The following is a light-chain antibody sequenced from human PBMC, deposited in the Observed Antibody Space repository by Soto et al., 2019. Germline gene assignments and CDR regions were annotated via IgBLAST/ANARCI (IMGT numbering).Light chain of an antibody. CDR3: QKYNSAPLT. Sequence: EIVMTQSPATLSVSPGERTTLSCRASQSVSSNLAWYQQKPGQSPRLLIYGASTRATGIPARFSGSGPGTEFTLTISSLQPEDVATYYCQKYNSAPLTFGGGTKVDIK. CDR2: GAS. V-gene: IGKV3-15*01. CDR1: QSVSSN. J-gene: IGKJ4*01.